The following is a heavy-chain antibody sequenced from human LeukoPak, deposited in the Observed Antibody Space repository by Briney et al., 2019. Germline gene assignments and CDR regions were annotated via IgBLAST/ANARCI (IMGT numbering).Heavy chain of an antibody. J-gene: IGHJ4*02. Sequence: ASVKVSCKASGYTFTSYAMNWVRQAPGQGLDWMGWINTNTGNPTYAQGFTGRFVFSLDTSVSTAYLQISSLKAEDTAVYYCARGPYYYDSSGPGIPELIDYWGQGTLVTVSS. D-gene: IGHD3-22*01. V-gene: IGHV7-4-1*02. CDR2: INTNTGNP. CDR3: ARGPYYYDSSGPGIPELIDY. CDR1: GYTFTSYA.